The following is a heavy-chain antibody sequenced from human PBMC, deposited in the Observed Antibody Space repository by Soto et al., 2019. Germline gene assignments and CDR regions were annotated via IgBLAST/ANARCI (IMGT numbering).Heavy chain of an antibody. CDR1: GYGFTTYG. J-gene: IGHJ4*02. D-gene: IGHD1-1*01. CDR3: ARGRYGDY. Sequence: QVHLVQSGAEVKKPGASVKVSCKGCGYGFTTYGITWVRQAPGQGLEWMAWINAHNGNTNYAQKLQGRVTVTRDTSTSTAYMELRSLRSDDTAVYYCARGRYGDYWGQGALVTVSS. CDR2: INAHNGNT. V-gene: IGHV1-18*01.